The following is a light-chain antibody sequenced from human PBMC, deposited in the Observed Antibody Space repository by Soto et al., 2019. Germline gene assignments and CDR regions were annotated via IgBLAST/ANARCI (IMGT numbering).Light chain of an antibody. CDR1: ESLSTY. Sequence: EIVMTRSPATLSVSPGERVTLSCRASESLSTYLAWYQQKPGQAPRLLIYGASTKATGIPARFSGSGSATDFTLTISSLQSEDFAVYYCQSYNDWPFTFGQGTKVDI. V-gene: IGKV3-15*01. J-gene: IGKJ2*01. CDR2: GAS. CDR3: QSYNDWPFT.